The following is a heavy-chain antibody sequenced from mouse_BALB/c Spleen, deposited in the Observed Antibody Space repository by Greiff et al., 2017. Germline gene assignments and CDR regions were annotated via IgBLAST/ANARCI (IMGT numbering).Heavy chain of an antibody. CDR3: ARDRGITTYAMDY. CDR1: GFSLTSYG. Sequence: VKVEESGPGLVAPSQSLSITCTVSGFSLTSYGVHWVRQPPGKGLEWLGVIWAGGSTNYNSALMSRLSISKDNSKSQVFLKMNSLQTDDTAMYYCARDRGITTYAMDYWGQGTSVTVSS. V-gene: IGHV2-9*02. D-gene: IGHD1-2*01. CDR2: IWAGGST. J-gene: IGHJ4*01.